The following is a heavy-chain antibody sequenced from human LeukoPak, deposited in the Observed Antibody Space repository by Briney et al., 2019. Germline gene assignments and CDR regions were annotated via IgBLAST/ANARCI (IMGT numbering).Heavy chain of an antibody. V-gene: IGHV3-23*01. CDR1: GFTFDDYA. Sequence: GGSLRLSCAASGFTFDDYAMHWVRQAPGKGLEWVSAVSGNGRNTYYADSVKGRFTISRDNSKNTLYLQMNSLRVEDTAVYYCAKDRGIVVVPAAIRFDYWGQGILVTVSS. CDR2: VSGNGRNT. J-gene: IGHJ4*02. D-gene: IGHD2-2*02. CDR3: AKDRGIVVVPAAIRFDY.